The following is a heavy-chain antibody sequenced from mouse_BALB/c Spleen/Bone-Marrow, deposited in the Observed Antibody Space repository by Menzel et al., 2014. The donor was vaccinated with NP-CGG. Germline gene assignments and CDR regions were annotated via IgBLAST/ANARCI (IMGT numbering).Heavy chain of an antibody. Sequence: EVQLQQSGAELVKPGASVKLSCTASGFNIKDTYLHWVKQRPEQXXXXVXRIEPAIXTKYDPKFQGKATITADTSSNTAYLHLSSLTSEDXXXXXXXXXXXXXXFDVWGXGTTVTVSS. CDR1: GFNIKDTY. V-gene: IGHV14-3*02. J-gene: IGHJ1*01. CDR3: XXXXXXXXFDV. CDR2: IEPAIXT.